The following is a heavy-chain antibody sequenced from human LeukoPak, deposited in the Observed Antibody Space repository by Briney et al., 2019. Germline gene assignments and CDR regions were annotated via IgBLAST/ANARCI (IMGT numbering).Heavy chain of an antibody. J-gene: IGHJ4*02. CDR3: ARDGPGAYDSSGRTS. CDR2: ISGSGSST. CDR1: GFTFSNYA. D-gene: IGHD3-22*01. Sequence: GGSLRLSCVASGFTFSNYAMSWVRQAPGKGLEWVSSISGSGSSTYYADSVRGRFTVSRDNSKNTLSLQVNTLRADDTAVYYCARDGPGAYDSSGRTSWGQGTLVTVSS. V-gene: IGHV3-23*01.